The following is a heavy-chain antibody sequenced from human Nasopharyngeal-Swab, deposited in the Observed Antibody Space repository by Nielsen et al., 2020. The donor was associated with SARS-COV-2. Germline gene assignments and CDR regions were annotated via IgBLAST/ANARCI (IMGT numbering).Heavy chain of an antibody. D-gene: IGHD6-19*01. CDR2: ISSSAAFI. Sequence: GESLKISCAASGFTLSDYSMNWVRQAPGKGLEWVSSISSSAAFINYADSVQGRLTISRDNAKNSLYLQMNSLRAEDTAVYYCAKVGTVAGTYIGMDVWGQGTTVTVSS. J-gene: IGHJ6*02. V-gene: IGHV3-21*04. CDR3: AKVGTVAGTYIGMDV. CDR1: GFTLSDYS.